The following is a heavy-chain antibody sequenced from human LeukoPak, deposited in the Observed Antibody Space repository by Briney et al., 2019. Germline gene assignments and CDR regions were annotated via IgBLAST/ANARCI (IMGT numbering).Heavy chain of an antibody. Sequence: ASVKVSCKASGYTFTSYGISWVRQAPGQGLEWMGWISAYNGNTNYAQKFQGRVTMTRNTSVSTAYMELSSLRSEDTAVYHCAIRRDKGRGIDYWGQGTLVTVSS. J-gene: IGHJ4*02. CDR1: GYTFTSYG. D-gene: IGHD1-26*01. CDR3: AIRRDKGRGIDY. V-gene: IGHV1-18*01. CDR2: ISAYNGNT.